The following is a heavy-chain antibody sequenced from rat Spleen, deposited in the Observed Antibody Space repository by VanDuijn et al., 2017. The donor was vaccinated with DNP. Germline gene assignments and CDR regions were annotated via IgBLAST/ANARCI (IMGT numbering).Heavy chain of an antibody. CDR1: GFTFSDFY. CDR2: ISPSGGST. CDR3: AARAPGDYYYGGYFDY. D-gene: IGHD1-6*01. V-gene: IGHV5-27*01. Sequence: EVQLVESGGGLVQPGRSLKLSCAASGFTFSDFYMAWVRQAPTKGLEWVASISPSGGSTYYRDSVKGRFTVSRDNAKSSLYLQMDSLRSEDTATYYCAARAPGDYYYGGYFDYWGQGVMVTVSS. J-gene: IGHJ2*01.